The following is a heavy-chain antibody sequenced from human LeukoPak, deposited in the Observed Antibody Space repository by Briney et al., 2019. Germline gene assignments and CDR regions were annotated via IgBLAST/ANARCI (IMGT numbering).Heavy chain of an antibody. Sequence: GGSLRLTCAASGFTFSSYGMHWVSQAPGKGLERVAFIRYDGSNKYYADSVKGRFTISRDNSKNTLYLQMNSLRADDTAVYYCARFAAGGSYYYYMDVWGKGTTVTVSS. D-gene: IGHD3-10*01. J-gene: IGHJ6*03. CDR3: ARFAAGGSYYYYMDV. CDR1: GFTFSSYG. V-gene: IGHV3-30*02. CDR2: IRYDGSNK.